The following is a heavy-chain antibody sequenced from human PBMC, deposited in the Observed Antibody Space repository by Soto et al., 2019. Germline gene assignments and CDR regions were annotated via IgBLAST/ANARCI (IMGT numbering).Heavy chain of an antibody. CDR3: AGGGYSSSWYYFDY. Sequence: RDSVNVSCKASGYTFTSYCSSWVRQAPGQGLEWMGWISAYNGNTNYAQKLQGRVTMTTDTSTSTAYMELRSLRSDDTAVYYGAGGGYSSSWYYFDYWGQGTRVTVAS. V-gene: IGHV1-18*01. CDR1: GYTFTSYC. CDR2: ISAYNGNT. J-gene: IGHJ4*02. D-gene: IGHD6-13*01.